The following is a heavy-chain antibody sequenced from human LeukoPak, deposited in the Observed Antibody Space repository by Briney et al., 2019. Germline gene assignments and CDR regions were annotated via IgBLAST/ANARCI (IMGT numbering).Heavy chain of an antibody. CDR3: ATSEDYVWGNLDY. CDR1: GYTLTELS. J-gene: IGHJ4*02. D-gene: IGHD3-16*01. CDR2: FDPEDGET. Sequence: GASVKVSCKVSGYTLTELSMHWVGQAPGKGLEWMGGFDPEDGETIYAQKFQGRVTMTEDTSTDTAYMELSSLRSEDTAVYYCATSEDYVWGNLDYWGQGTLVTVSS. V-gene: IGHV1-24*01.